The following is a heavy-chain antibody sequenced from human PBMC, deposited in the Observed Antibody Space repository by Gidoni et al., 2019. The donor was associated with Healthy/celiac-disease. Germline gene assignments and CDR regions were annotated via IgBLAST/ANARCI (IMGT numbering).Heavy chain of an antibody. D-gene: IGHD5-18*01. J-gene: IGHJ4*02. CDR2: ISYDGSNK. CDR1: GLTFSSYG. Sequence: QVQLVESGGGVVQPGRSLRLSCAASGLTFSSYGMHWVRQAPGKGLEWVAVISYDGSNKYYADSVKGRFTISRDNSKNTLYLQMNSLRAEDTAVYYCASGIQLWLTGGTYFDYWGQGTLVTVSS. CDR3: ASGIQLWLTGGTYFDY. V-gene: IGHV3-30*03.